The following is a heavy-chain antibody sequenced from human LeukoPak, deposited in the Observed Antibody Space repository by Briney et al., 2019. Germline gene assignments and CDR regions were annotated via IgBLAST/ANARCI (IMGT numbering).Heavy chain of an antibody. CDR3: ARSGGRVGATGSGAFDI. CDR1: SGSITNNW. CDR2: ISQSART. D-gene: IGHD1-26*01. J-gene: IGHJ3*02. V-gene: IGHV4-4*02. Sequence: SETLSLTCAVTSGSITNNWWTWVRQPPGKGLEWIGEISQSARTNYNPSLKSRVTLSIDKSRNQFSLTMISVTAADTAVYYCARSGGRVGATGSGAFDIWGQGTMVTVSS.